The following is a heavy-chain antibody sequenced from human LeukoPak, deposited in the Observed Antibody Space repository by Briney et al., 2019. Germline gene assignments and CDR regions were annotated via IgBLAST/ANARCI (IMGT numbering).Heavy chain of an antibody. CDR2: IYYSGST. V-gene: IGHV4-59*01. D-gene: IGHD3-22*01. J-gene: IGHJ4*02. CDR1: GGSISSYY. CDR3: ALDYYDSSGYYHDY. Sequence: PSETLSLTCTVSGGSISSYYWSWIRQPPGKGLEWIGYIYYSGSTNYNPSLKSRVTISVDTSKNQFSLKLSSVTAADTAVYYCALDYYDSSGYYHDYLGRGTLVTVSS.